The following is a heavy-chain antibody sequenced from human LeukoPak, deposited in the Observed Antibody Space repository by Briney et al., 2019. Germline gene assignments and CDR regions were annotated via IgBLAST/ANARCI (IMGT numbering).Heavy chain of an antibody. CDR2: IYPGDSDT. CDR3: ARQGYDYHYYYMDV. Sequence: GESLKVSCKGSGSTFSSYWIGWVRQMPGKGLEWMGIIYPGDSDTIYSPSFRGQVTISADKPADSTYLQWASLKASDSGTYYCARQGYDYHYYYMDVWGKGTTVTVSS. D-gene: IGHD3-3*01. CDR1: GSTFSSYW. J-gene: IGHJ6*03. V-gene: IGHV5-51*01.